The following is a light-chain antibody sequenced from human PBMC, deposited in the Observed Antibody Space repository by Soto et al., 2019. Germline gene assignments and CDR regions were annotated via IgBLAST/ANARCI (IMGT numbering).Light chain of an antibody. Sequence: QSALTQPPSVSGSPGQSVAISCTGTSSDVGSFNRVSWYQQPPGTAPKLLIYEVSSRPSGVPDRFSGSKSGSTASLTISGLQAEDEADYYCNSYTSISTYVFGTGTKLTVL. V-gene: IGLV2-18*02. CDR1: SSDVGSFNR. J-gene: IGLJ1*01. CDR2: EVS. CDR3: NSYTSISTYV.